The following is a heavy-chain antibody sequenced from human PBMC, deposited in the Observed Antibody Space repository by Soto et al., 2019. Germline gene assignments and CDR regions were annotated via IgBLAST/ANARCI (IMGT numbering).Heavy chain of an antibody. V-gene: IGHV3-23*01. Sequence: GGSLRLSCAASGFTFSSYAMSWVRQAPGKGLEWVSAISGSGGSTYYADSVKGRFTISRDNSKNTLYLQMNSLRAEDTAVYYCAKVGGYMVRGVIRIHHFDYWGQGTLVTVSS. CDR1: GFTFSSYA. CDR3: AKVGGYMVRGVIRIHHFDY. J-gene: IGHJ4*02. D-gene: IGHD3-10*01. CDR2: ISGSGGST.